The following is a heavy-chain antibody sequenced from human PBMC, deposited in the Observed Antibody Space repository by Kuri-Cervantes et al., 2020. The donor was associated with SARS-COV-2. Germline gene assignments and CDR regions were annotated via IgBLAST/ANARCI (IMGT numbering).Heavy chain of an antibody. CDR1: GFTFGSYW. CDR2: IKQDGSEK. Sequence: GESLKISCAASGFTFGSYWMSWVRQAPGKGVEWVANIKQDGSEKYYVDSVKGRFTISRDNAKNSLYLQMNSLRAEDTAVYYCARDFNPLDYWGQGTLVTVSS. J-gene: IGHJ4*02. V-gene: IGHV3-7*01. CDR3: ARDFNPLDY.